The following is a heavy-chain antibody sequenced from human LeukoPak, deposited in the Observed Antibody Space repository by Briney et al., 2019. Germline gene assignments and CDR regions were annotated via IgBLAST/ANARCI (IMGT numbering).Heavy chain of an antibody. Sequence: GGSLRLSCTASGFTFCDYAMSWVRQAPGKGLEWVSFIRSKTYGETTEYAASVKGRFTSSRDDSKSIAYLQMNSLKTEDTAVYYCTRGSLTTVTDFDYWGQGTLVTVSS. CDR1: GFTFCDYA. J-gene: IGHJ4*02. CDR3: TRGSLTTVTDFDY. CDR2: IRSKTYGETT. D-gene: IGHD4-17*01. V-gene: IGHV3-49*04.